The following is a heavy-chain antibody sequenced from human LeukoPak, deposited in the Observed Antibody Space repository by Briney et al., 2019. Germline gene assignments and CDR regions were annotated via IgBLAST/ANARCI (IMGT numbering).Heavy chain of an antibody. D-gene: IGHD4-17*01. V-gene: IGHV4-34*01. Sequence: PAETLPLTCAVYGGSFSGYYWSWVRQPPGKGLEWVGEINHSGRTNYNPSLKSRVTISVDTSKNQFSLKLSSVTAADTAVYYCARGYGDYVLDYWGQGTLVTVSS. J-gene: IGHJ4*02. CDR3: ARGYGDYVLDY. CDR2: INHSGRT. CDR1: GGSFSGYY.